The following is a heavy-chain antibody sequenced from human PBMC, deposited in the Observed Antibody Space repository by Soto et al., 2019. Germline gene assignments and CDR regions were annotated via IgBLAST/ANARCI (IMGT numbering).Heavy chain of an antibody. Sequence: SVKVSCKASGGTFSSYTISWVRQAPGQGLEWMGRIIPILGIANYAQKFQGRVTITADKSTSTAYMELSSLRSEDTAVYYCARDESGYDWGLAFDIWGQGTMVTVSS. CDR2: IIPILGIA. CDR1: GGTFSSYT. J-gene: IGHJ3*02. CDR3: ARDESGYDWGLAFDI. V-gene: IGHV1-69*04. D-gene: IGHD5-12*01.